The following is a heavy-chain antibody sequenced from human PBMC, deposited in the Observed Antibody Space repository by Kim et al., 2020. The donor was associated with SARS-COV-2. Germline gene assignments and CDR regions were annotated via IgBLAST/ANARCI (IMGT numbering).Heavy chain of an antibody. CDR3: AKDLWADDNGGNFLRGLFDH. D-gene: IGHD4-17*01. J-gene: IGHJ4*02. CDR1: GLTFSFYA. CDR2: MSGSGDRT. Sequence: GGSLRLSCAASGLTFSFYAMSWVRQAPGKGLEWVSFMSGSGDRTYYADSVKGRFTISRDNSKDTLYLQLNSLRAEDTALYYCAKDLWADDNGGNFLRGLFDHWGPGTLVTVSS. V-gene: IGHV3-23*01.